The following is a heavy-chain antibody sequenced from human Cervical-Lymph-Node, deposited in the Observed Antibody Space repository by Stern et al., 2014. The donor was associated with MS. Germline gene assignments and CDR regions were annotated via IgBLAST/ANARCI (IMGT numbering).Heavy chain of an antibody. D-gene: IGHD5-12*01. V-gene: IGHV3-30*01. Sequence: VQLVESGGGVVQPGRSLRLSCAASGFTFRYHAMHWVRQAPGKGLEWVAVISYDGRDKNDADSLKGRCTISRDNSRNTMYLQMNSLRVDDTAVYYCARGGAVATSDYYFDYWGQGILVTVSS. J-gene: IGHJ4*02. CDR2: ISYDGRDK. CDR3: ARGGAVATSDYYFDY. CDR1: GFTFRYHA.